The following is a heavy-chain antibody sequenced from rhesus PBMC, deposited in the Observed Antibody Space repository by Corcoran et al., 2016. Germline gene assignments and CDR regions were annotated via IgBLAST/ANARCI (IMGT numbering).Heavy chain of an antibody. D-gene: IGHD3-9*01. V-gene: IGHV4-106*01. CDR3: ARDGYGYYFDY. J-gene: IGHJ4*01. Sequence: QVQLQESGPGVVKPSETLSLTCAVSGGSISSGYDWSWIRKPPGKGLEWIGYIYGSCGGTNYNPSLNNRVTLSIDTSKNQFSLKPSSVTAADTAVYYCARDGYGYYFDYWGQGVLVTVSS. CDR1: GGSISSGYD. CDR2: IYGSCGGT.